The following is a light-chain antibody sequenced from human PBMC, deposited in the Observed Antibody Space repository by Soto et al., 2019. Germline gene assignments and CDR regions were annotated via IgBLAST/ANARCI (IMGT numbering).Light chain of an antibody. CDR3: QSYDSSLSKV. V-gene: IGLV1-40*01. CDR1: SSNIGAGYD. Sequence: QSVLTQPPSVSGAPGQRVTISYTGSSSNIGAGYDVHWYQQLPGTAPKLLIYGNSNRPSGVPDRFSGSKSGTSASLAITGLQAEDEADYYCQSYDSSLSKVFGTGTKLTVL. CDR2: GNS. J-gene: IGLJ1*01.